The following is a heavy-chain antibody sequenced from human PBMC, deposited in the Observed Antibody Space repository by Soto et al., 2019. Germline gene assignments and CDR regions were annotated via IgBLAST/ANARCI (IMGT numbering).Heavy chain of an antibody. CDR3: ARDRQYEPLPY. Sequence: QVQLVQSGTEVKKPGASVKVSCKASGYTFAYYGITWVRQAPGQPLEWMGWVSANNRVTNYAQKFQDRVTMTADTSTSTAYMELKSLSSDDTAIYFCARDRQYEPLPYWGQGTLVIV. V-gene: IGHV1-18*01. CDR1: GYTFAYYG. J-gene: IGHJ4*02. D-gene: IGHD2-8*01. CDR2: VSANNRVT.